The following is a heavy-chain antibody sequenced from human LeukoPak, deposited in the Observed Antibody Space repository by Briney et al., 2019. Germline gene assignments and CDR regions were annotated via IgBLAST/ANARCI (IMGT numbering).Heavy chain of an antibody. J-gene: IGHJ4*02. CDR2: IYYSGST. D-gene: IGHD1-26*01. CDR3: ARGGGSYYGLDY. CDR1: GGSISSSSYY. V-gene: IGHV4-61*01. Sequence: SETLSLTCTVSGGSISSSSYYWSWIRQPPGKGLEWIGYIYYSGSTNYNPSLKSRVTISVDTSKNQFSLKLSSVTAADTAVYYCARGGGSYYGLDYWGQGTLVTVSS.